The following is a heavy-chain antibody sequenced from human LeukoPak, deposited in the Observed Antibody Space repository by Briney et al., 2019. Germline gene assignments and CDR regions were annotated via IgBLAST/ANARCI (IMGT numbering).Heavy chain of an antibody. V-gene: IGHV3-23*01. D-gene: IGHD3-16*01. Sequence: GGSLRLSCAASGFTLSNYAMSWVRQGPGKGPEWVAGISYSSGSIYYLDSVKGRFTISRDNSRNTLYLQMNSLRAEDTAVCYCAKDVLRLNYGYFDLWGRGTLVSVSS. CDR3: AKDVLRLNYGYFDL. J-gene: IGHJ2*01. CDR2: ISYSSGSI. CDR1: GFTLSNYA.